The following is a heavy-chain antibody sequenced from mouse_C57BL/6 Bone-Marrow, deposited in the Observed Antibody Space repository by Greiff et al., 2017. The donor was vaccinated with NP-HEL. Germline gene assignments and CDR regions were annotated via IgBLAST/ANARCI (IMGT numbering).Heavy chain of an antibody. D-gene: IGHD4-1*01. J-gene: IGHJ2*01. Sequence: ELMLVESGGGLVKPGGSLKLSCAASGFTFSDYGMHWVRQAPEKGLEWVAYISSGSSTIYYADTVKGRFTISRDNAKNTLFLQMTSLRSEDTAMYYCARETGRYFDYWGQGTTLTVSS. CDR3: ARETGRYFDY. CDR2: ISSGSSTI. CDR1: GFTFSDYG. V-gene: IGHV5-17*01.